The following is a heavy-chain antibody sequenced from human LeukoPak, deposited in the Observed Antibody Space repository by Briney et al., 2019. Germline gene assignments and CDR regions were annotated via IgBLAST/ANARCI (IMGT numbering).Heavy chain of an antibody. CDR2: ISAKNGNT. D-gene: IGHD3-16*01. J-gene: IGHJ4*02. V-gene: IGHV1-18*04. Sequence: ASVEVSCKASGYTFTTNGIIWVRQAPGQGLEWMGWISAKNGNTNYAQNLQGRVTMTSDTSTSTAYMELRSLRSDDTAVYYFARGGGGQWGYFDYWGQGTLVTVSS. CDR1: GYTFTTNG. CDR3: ARGGGGQWGYFDY.